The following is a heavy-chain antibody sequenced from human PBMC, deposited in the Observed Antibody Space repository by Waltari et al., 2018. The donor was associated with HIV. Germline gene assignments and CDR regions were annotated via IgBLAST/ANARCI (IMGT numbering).Heavy chain of an antibody. Sequence: QLQLQESGPGLVTPSETLSLTCTVSGGSISSRSYYWAWIRQPPGKGLEWIGSIYYSGSTYYNPSLKSRVTISVDTSKNQFSLKLSSVTAADTAVYYCARHSPYSSGRFDYWGQGTLVTVSS. D-gene: IGHD6-19*01. CDR1: GGSISSRSYY. V-gene: IGHV4-39*01. CDR3: ARHSPYSSGRFDY. CDR2: IYYSGST. J-gene: IGHJ4*02.